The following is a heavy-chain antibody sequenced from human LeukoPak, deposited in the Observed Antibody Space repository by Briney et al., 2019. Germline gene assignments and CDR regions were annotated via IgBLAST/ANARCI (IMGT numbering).Heavy chain of an antibody. CDR3: ARGYYYHR. J-gene: IGHJ4*02. D-gene: IGHD3-22*01. V-gene: IGHV4-61*02. Sequence: SSETLSLTCTVSGGSVSSDNSYWNWIRQPAGEGLEWIGRIYADGSSTYNPSLKSRATISVDSSKNQFSLRLSSMTAADTAVYYCARGYYYHRWGQGTLVTVSS. CDR2: IYADGSS. CDR1: GGSVSSDNSY.